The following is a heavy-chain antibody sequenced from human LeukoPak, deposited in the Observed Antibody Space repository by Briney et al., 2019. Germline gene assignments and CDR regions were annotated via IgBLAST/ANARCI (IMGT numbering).Heavy chain of an antibody. J-gene: IGHJ5*02. D-gene: IGHD4-17*01. Sequence: ASVKVSCKASGYTFTGYYMHWVRQAPGQGPEWMGWINPNSGNTGYAQKFQGRVTMTRNTSISTAYMELSSLRSEDTAVYYCARVLTRTTVTPRRFDPWGQGTLVTVSS. CDR3: ARVLTRTTVTPRRFDP. CDR1: GYTFTGYY. V-gene: IGHV1-8*02. CDR2: INPNSGNT.